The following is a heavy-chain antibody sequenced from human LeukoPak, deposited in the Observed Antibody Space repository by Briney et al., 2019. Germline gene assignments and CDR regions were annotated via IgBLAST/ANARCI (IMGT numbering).Heavy chain of an antibody. CDR1: DFTFSSYA. Sequence: GGSLRLSCAASDFTFSSYAMSWVRQAPGKGLEWVSVISSSAGSTYYADSVKGRFTISRDNSKSTLYLQMNSLRVEDTAVYYRAKGGIGAAGFDYWGQGTLVTVSS. D-gene: IGHD6-13*01. CDR2: ISSSAGST. J-gene: IGHJ4*02. CDR3: AKGGIGAAGFDY. V-gene: IGHV3-23*01.